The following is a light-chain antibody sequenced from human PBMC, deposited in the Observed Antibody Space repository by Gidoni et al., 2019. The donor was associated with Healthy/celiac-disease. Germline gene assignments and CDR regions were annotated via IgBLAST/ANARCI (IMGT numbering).Light chain of an antibody. CDR2: DAS. J-gene: IGKJ4*01. Sequence: DIQMTQSPSSLSASVGDRVTITCQASQDISNYLNWYQQKPGKAPKLLIYDASNLETGVPSRFSGSGSGTDFTFTISSLQLEDIATYYCQQYDNLPLGFGGGTKVEIK. V-gene: IGKV1-33*01. CDR1: QDISNY. CDR3: QQYDNLPLG.